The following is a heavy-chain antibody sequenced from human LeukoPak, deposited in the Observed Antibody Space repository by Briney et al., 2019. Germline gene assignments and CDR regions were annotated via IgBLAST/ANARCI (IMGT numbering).Heavy chain of an antibody. Sequence: PGGSLRLSCAASGFTFSDYYMTWIRQAPGRGLEWISYINGSSSDTKYADSVKGRFTISRDNAKNSVYLLMNSLRAEDTAVYYCARRATTYCTVDSCHPNWFDPWGQGTLVTVSS. D-gene: IGHD2-15*01. CDR1: GFTFSDYY. J-gene: IGHJ5*02. CDR2: INGSSSDT. CDR3: ARRATTYCTVDSCHPNWFDP. V-gene: IGHV3-11*03.